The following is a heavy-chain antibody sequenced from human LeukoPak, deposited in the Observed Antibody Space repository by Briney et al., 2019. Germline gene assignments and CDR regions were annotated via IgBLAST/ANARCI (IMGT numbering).Heavy chain of an antibody. CDR2: ISWNGGSI. V-gene: IGHV3-9*01. CDR3: ARDPSRRYDSSGYYQYFDY. D-gene: IGHD3-22*01. CDR1: GFTFDDYA. Sequence: PGGSLRLSCAASGFTFDDYAMHWVRHAPGKGLEWVSGISWNGGSIGYADSVKGRFTMSRDNAKNSLYLQMNSLRAEDTALYYCARDPSRRYDSSGYYQYFDYWGQGTLVTVSS. J-gene: IGHJ4*02.